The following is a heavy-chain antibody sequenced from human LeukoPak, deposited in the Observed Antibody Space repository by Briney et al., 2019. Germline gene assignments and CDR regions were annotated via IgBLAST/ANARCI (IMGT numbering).Heavy chain of an antibody. CDR2: IYYSGST. D-gene: IGHD6-19*01. J-gene: IGHJ4*02. CDR1: GGSISSSSYY. Sequence: PSETLSLTCTVSGGSISSSSYYWGWIRQPPGKGLEWIGSIYYSGSTYYNPSLKSRVTISVDTSKKQFSLKLSSVTAADTAVYYCASTYSSGWYAFDYWGRGTLVTVPS. V-gene: IGHV4-39*01. CDR3: ASTYSSGWYAFDY.